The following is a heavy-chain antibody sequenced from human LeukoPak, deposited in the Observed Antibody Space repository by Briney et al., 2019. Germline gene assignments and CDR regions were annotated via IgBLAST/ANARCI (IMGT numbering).Heavy chain of an antibody. CDR2: IYYSGST. CDR1: GGSISSSSYY. CDR3: ARRSHIVVPAAISDY. J-gene: IGHJ4*02. D-gene: IGHD2-2*02. Sequence: SETLSLTSTVSGGSISSSSYYWGWIRQPPGKGLEWIGSIYYSGSTYYNPSLKSRVTISVDTSKNQFSLKLSSVTAADTAVYYCARRSHIVVPAAISDYWGQGTLVTVSS. V-gene: IGHV4-39*01.